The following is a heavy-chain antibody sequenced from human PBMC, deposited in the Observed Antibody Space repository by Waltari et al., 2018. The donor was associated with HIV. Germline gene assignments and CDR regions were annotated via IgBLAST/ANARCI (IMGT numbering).Heavy chain of an antibody. CDR2: INQGGSEM. D-gene: IGHD3-22*01. CDR1: GVSFENFW. J-gene: IGHJ4*02. V-gene: IGHV3-7*03. CDR3: ARSSSGHFDR. Sequence: VQSGGGLVQPGGSVRLSCGVAGVSFENFWLTWCRQAPGKVLEWGADINQGGSEMYFVDSAKGRVTIFRDNKKKSLSLQMNRLAVEDTATYYCARSSSGHFDRWGQGSLVTVSS.